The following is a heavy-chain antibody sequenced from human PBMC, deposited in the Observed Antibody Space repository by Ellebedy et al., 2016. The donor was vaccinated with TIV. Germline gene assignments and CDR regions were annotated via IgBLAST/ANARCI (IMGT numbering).Heavy chain of an antibody. CDR3: ARQDSFPYYSGSGSPSRSFDS. CDR2: IIPIFGTA. CDR1: GGTFSSYA. Sequence: SVKVSXXASGGTFSSYAISWVRQAPGQGLEWMGGIIPIFGTANYAQKFQGRVTITADKSTSTAYMELSSLRSEDTAVYYCARQDSFPYYSGSGSPSRSFDSWGQGTLVTVSS. J-gene: IGHJ4*02. V-gene: IGHV1-69*06. D-gene: IGHD3-10*01.